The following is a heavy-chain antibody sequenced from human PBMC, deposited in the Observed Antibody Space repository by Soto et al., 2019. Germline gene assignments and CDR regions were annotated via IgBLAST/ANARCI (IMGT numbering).Heavy chain of an antibody. CDR3: ARDPGYCSGGSCQNWFDP. D-gene: IGHD2-15*01. CDR1: GGSISSGDYY. J-gene: IGHJ5*02. Sequence: SETLSLTCTVSGGSISSGDYYWSWIRQPPGKGLEWIGYIYYSGSTYYNPSLKSRVTISVDTSKNQFSLKLSSVTAADTAVYYCARDPGYCSGGSCQNWFDPWGQGTLVTVS. CDR2: IYYSGST. V-gene: IGHV4-30-4*01.